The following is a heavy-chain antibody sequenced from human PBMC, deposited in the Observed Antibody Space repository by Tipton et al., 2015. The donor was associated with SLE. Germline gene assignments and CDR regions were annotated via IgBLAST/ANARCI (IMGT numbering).Heavy chain of an antibody. CDR2: IYTSGST. Sequence: TLSLTCTVSGGSISSGSYHWSWIRQPAGKGLEWIGHIYTSGSTNYNPSLKSRVTISVDTSKNQFSLKLSSVTAADTAVYYCARGSFMDVWGKGTTVTVSS. V-gene: IGHV4-61*09. J-gene: IGHJ6*03. CDR3: ARGSFMDV. CDR1: GGSISSGSYH.